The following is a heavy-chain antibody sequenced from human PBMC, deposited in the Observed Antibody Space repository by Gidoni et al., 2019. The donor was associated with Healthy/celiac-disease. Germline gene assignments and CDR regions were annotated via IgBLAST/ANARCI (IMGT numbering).Heavy chain of an antibody. CDR3: AKDYPLGYYDSSGLLLGDFDY. V-gene: IGHV3-23*01. Sequence: RQAPGKGLEWVSAIRGSGGSTYYADSVKGRFTISRDNSKNTLYLQMNSLRAEDTAVYYCAKDYPLGYYDSSGLLLGDFDYWGQGTLVTVSS. J-gene: IGHJ4*02. D-gene: IGHD3-22*01. CDR2: IRGSGGST.